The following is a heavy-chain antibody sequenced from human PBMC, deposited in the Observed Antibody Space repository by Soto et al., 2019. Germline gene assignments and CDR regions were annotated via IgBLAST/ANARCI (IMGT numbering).Heavy chain of an antibody. V-gene: IGHV3-23*01. D-gene: IGHD5-18*01. CDR2: ITNSGDST. Sequence: EVQLLESGGDLVQPGGSLRLSCAASGFAFATYAMTWVRQSPGKGLEWVSCITNSGDSTYFADSVKGRFTISRDDSKKTLYLQMSGLSAEDTAVYYCARGGPRDGYRELDYWGPGTQVTVSS. CDR1: GFAFATYA. CDR3: ARGGPRDGYRELDY. J-gene: IGHJ4*02.